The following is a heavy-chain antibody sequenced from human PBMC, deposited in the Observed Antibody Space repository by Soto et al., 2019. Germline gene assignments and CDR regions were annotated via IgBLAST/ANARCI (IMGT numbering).Heavy chain of an antibody. Sequence: GGSLRLSCAASGFTFSIYWMDWVRQVPGKGLEWVANINQDGSEKHYIDSVKGRFTIYRDNAKNSLYLQMSSLTDEDSALYYCSPSLDYWGQGTPVPVCS. CDR2: INQDGSEK. V-gene: IGHV3-7*01. CDR3: SPSLDY. CDR1: GFTFSIYW. J-gene: IGHJ4*02.